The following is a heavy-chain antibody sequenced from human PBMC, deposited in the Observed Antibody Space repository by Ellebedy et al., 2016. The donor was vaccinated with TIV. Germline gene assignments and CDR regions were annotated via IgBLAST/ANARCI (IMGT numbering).Heavy chain of an antibody. CDR2: ISDSGDHT. Sequence: GGSLRLSCAASGFTFSSYSMNWVRQAPGKGLEWVSTISDSGDHTYNADSVRGRFTISRDNSRNTLSLQMNSLRVEDTAVYYCAKGGGCRGGNCYSTFDPWGQGTLVTVSS. V-gene: IGHV3-23*01. D-gene: IGHD2-15*01. CDR3: AKGGGCRGGNCYSTFDP. CDR1: GFTFSSYS. J-gene: IGHJ5*02.